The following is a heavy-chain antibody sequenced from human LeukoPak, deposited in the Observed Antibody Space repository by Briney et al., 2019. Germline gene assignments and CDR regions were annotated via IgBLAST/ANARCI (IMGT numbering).Heavy chain of an antibody. D-gene: IGHD3-10*01. CDR2: MSYDGHIT. Sequence: QAGGSLRLSCAASGFTFSSYGMHWVRQAPGKGLEWVAVMSYDGHITYYADSLKGRFTISRDNSKNTLYLQMNSLRSEDTAVYYCATIPVWFGELLFDYWGQGTLVTVSS. J-gene: IGHJ4*02. V-gene: IGHV3-30*03. CDR3: ATIPVWFGELLFDY. CDR1: GFTFSSYG.